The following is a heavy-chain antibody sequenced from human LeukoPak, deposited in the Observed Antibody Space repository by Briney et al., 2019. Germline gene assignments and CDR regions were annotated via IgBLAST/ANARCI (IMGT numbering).Heavy chain of an antibody. CDR3: ARDRAYYYYYGMDV. CDR2: ISSSGSTI. J-gene: IGHJ6*02. Sequence: GGSLRLSCAASGFPFSSYDMNWVRQAPGKGLEWVSYISSSGSTIYYADSVKGRFTISRDNAKNSLYLQMNSLRAEDTAVYYCARDRAYYYYYGMDVWGQGTTVTVSS. D-gene: IGHD3-10*01. V-gene: IGHV3-48*03. CDR1: GFPFSSYD.